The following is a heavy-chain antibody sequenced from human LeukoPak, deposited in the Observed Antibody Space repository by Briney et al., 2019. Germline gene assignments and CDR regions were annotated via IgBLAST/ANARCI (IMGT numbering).Heavy chain of an antibody. D-gene: IGHD4-23*01. CDR2: IYYSGRT. CDR1: GGSFSGGDYY. V-gene: IGHV4-30-4*01. J-gene: IGHJ4*02. Sequence: SQTLSLTCAVSGGSFSGGDYYWSWIRQPPGMGLEWIGYIYYSGRTYYNPSLKSRLTISVDTSKKQFSLKLSSVTPEDTAVYYCARERGNGALGYWGQGTLVTVSS. CDR3: ARERGNGALGY.